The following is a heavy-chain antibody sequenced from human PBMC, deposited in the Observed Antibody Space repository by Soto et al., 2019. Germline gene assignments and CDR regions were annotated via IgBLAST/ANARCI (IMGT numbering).Heavy chain of an antibody. J-gene: IGHJ4*02. V-gene: IGHV3-21*01. Sequence: PVGFLRLSCASSGFTFSTYTMNWVRQAPGKGLEWVSSINGRGNYIYYAESVKGRFTISRDNAKNSLYLQMDRLRAEDTALYYCVREDGKVGTNSAFDYWGLGALVTVSS. CDR1: GFTFSTYT. D-gene: IGHD1-26*01. CDR3: VREDGKVGTNSAFDY. CDR2: INGRGNYI.